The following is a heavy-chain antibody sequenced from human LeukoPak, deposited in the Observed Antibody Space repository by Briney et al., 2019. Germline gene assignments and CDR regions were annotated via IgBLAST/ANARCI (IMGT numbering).Heavy chain of an antibody. Sequence: PSETLSLTCTVSGGSISSSSYYWGWIRQPPGKGLEWIGSIYYSGSTYYNPSLKSRVTISVDTSKNQFSLKLSPVTAADTAVYYCARPSDDYGSNTRRFFDIWGQGTTVTVSS. CDR3: ARPSDDYGSNTRRFFDI. D-gene: IGHD4-23*01. CDR1: GGSISSSSYY. J-gene: IGHJ3*02. CDR2: IYYSGST. V-gene: IGHV4-39*01.